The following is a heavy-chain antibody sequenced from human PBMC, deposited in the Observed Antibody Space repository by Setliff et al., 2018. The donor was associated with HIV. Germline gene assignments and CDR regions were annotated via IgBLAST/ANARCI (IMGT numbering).Heavy chain of an antibody. D-gene: IGHD2-2*01. J-gene: IGHJ4*02. Sequence: GESLKISCEASGFAFDNYGMSWVRQAPGKGLEWVSGINWNGYKTGYVDSVKGRFTISRDNAKNSLYLQMNSLRAEDTALYYCARLDCTSTSCYPAGISYWGQGILVTVSS. CDR3: ARLDCTSTSCYPAGISY. CDR1: GFAFDNYG. CDR2: INWNGYKT. V-gene: IGHV3-20*04.